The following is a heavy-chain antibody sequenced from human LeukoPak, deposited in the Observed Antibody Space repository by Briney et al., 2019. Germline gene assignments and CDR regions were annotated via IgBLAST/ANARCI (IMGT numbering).Heavy chain of an antibody. CDR3: ERDVHGDDGTGWLDP. J-gene: IGHJ5*02. V-gene: IGHV1-69*05. D-gene: IGHD2-21*02. CDR1: GGTFNNSA. CDR2: IMPLFGTA. Sequence: SVKVSCKTSGGTFNNSAISWVRQAPGQGLEWLGGIMPLFGTAGYAQKFQGRVTITMDESTRTVYLELTSLTSDDTAVYFCERDVHGDDGTGWLDPWGQGTLVSVSS.